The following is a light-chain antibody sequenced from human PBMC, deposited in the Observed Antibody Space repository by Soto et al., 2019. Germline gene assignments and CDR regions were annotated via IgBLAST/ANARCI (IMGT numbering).Light chain of an antibody. J-gene: IGKJ4*01. Sequence: DIPMTQSPSTLSASVGDRVTITCRASQTINSWLAWYQQKPGRAPKLLIYKASTLQDGVPPRFSGSGSGTEFTLTITGLQPDDFATYFCQQYNSYVTFGGGTKVEIK. CDR1: QTINSW. CDR3: QQYNSYVT. CDR2: KAS. V-gene: IGKV1-5*03.